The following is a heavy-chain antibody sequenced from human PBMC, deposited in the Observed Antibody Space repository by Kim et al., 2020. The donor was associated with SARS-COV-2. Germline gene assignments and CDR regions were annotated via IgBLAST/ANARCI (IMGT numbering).Heavy chain of an antibody. CDR2: VYYSGST. J-gene: IGHJ5*01. CDR1: GGSISRSNSH. D-gene: IGHD3-22*01. Sequence: SETLSLTCTVSGGSISRSNSHWGWIRQPPGKGQEWIGSVYYSGSTFYNSSLKSRVTISVDTSENQLSLKRNSVTAAATAWYYGARLEMIVIGGGGWFD. V-gene: IGHV4-39*01. CDR3: ARLEMIVIGGGGWFD.